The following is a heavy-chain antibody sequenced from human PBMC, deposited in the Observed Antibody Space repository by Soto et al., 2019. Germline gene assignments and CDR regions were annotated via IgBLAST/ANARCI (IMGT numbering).Heavy chain of an antibody. CDR2: ISWNSGII. Sequence: ALRVSCAAPGLTFDDYPMHWLRQAPGKGLEWVSGISWNSGIIGYADSVRGRFTISRDNAKNSLYLQMNSLRAEDTALYYCAKYIVSGGGSSRGGFDYWGQGTLDTASS. J-gene: IGHJ4*02. CDR1: GLTFDDYP. CDR3: AKYIVSGGGSSRGGFDY. V-gene: IGHV3-9*01. D-gene: IGHD2-15*01.